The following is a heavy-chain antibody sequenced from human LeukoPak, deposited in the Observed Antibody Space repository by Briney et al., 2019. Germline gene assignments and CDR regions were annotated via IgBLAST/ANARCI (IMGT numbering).Heavy chain of an antibody. CDR1: GGSISSSSYY. V-gene: IGHV4-39*07. CDR3: ARGLGYHYGSGSYGFDY. Sequence: SETLSLTCTVSGGSISSSSYYWGWIRQPPGKGLEWIGSIYYSGSTYYNPSLKSRVTISLDTSKNQFSLKLTSVTAADTGVYYCARGLGYHYGSGSYGFDYWGQGTLVTVSS. J-gene: IGHJ4*02. CDR2: IYYSGST. D-gene: IGHD3-10*01.